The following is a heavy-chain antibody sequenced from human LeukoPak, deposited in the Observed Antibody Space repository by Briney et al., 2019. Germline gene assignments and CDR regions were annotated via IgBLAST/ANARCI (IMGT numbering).Heavy chain of an antibody. V-gene: IGHV1-46*03. J-gene: IGHJ5*02. CDR1: RYTFTSYY. CDR2: INPSGGST. CDR3: ARDTNWNEFDP. Sequence: GASVKVSCKASRYTFTSYYMHWVRQAPGQGLEWMGIINPSGGSTSYAQKFQGRVTMTRDTSTSTVYMELSSLRSEDTAVYYCARDTNWNEFDPWGQGTLVTVSS. D-gene: IGHD1-20*01.